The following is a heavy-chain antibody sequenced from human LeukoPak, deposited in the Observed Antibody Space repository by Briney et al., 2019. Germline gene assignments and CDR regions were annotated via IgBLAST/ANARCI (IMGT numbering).Heavy chain of an antibody. Sequence: TGGSLRLSCAASGFTFSSYGMHWVRQAPGKGLEWVAVISYDGSNKYYADSVKGRFTISRDNSKNTLYLQMNSLRAEDTAVYYCAKDLVAAFDYWGQGTLVTVSS. V-gene: IGHV3-30*18. CDR2: ISYDGSNK. CDR1: GFTFSSYG. D-gene: IGHD2-15*01. CDR3: AKDLVAAFDY. J-gene: IGHJ4*02.